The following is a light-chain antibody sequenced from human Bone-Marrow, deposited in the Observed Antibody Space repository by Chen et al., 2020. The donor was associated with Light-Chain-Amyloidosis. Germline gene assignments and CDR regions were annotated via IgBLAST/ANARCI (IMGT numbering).Light chain of an antibody. V-gene: IGKV3-11*01. Sequence: EILLTQSPATLSLSPGERATLSCRASQTVGSFFAWYQQKPGQAPRLVIYDVSKRASGIPARFSGGESGTDFTLTISSLEPEDFAVYYCQQRSNWPPMYTVGQGTKLEIK. J-gene: IGKJ2*01. CDR2: DVS. CDR1: QTVGSF. CDR3: QQRSNWPPMYT.